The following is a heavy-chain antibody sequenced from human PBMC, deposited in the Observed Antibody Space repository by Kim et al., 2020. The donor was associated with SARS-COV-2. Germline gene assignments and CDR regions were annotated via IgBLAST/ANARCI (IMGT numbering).Heavy chain of an antibody. D-gene: IGHD6-13*01. Sequence: VKGRFTISRENAKNSLYLQMNSLRAGDTAVYYCARGLTLAAAGFYYGMDVWGQGTTVTVSS. V-gene: IGHV3-13*01. J-gene: IGHJ6*02. CDR3: ARGLTLAAAGFYYGMDV.